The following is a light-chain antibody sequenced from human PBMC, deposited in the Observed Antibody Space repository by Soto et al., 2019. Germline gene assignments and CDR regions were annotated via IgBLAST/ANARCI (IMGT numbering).Light chain of an antibody. CDR1: SSNIGAGYD. Sequence: QSVLAQPPSVSGSPGQRATISCTGSSSNIGAGYDVHWYQQHPGTAPKLLIYGNSNRPSGVPDRFSGSKSDTSASLAITGLQAEEEADYYCQSYDSSLSVVFGGGTKLTVL. CDR2: GNS. V-gene: IGLV1-40*01. J-gene: IGLJ2*01. CDR3: QSYDSSLSVV.